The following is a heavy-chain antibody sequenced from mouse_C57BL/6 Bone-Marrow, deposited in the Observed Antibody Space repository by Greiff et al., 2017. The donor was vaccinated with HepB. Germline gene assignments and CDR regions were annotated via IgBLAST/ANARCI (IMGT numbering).Heavy chain of an antibody. Sequence: EVQLQQSGPELVKPGASVKISCKASGYTFTDYYMNWVKQSHGKSLEWIGDINPNNGGTSYNQKFKGKATLTVDKSSSTAYMELRSLTSEDSAVYYCARRGGNFCFDYWGQGTTLTVSS. CDR1: GYTFTDYY. D-gene: IGHD2-1*01. J-gene: IGHJ2*01. V-gene: IGHV1-26*01. CDR3: ARRGGNFCFDY. CDR2: INPNNGGT.